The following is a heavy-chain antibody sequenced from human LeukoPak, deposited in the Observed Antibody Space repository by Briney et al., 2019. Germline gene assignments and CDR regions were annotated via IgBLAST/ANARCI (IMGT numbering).Heavy chain of an antibody. J-gene: IGHJ4*02. CDR2: IYYSGST. CDR3: ARGLHTINFDY. Sequence: PSETLSLTCTVSGGSISSYYWSWIRQPPGKGLEWIGYIYYSGSTNYNPSLKSRVTISVDTSKNQFSLKPSSVTAADTAVYYCARGLHTINFDYWGQGTLVTVSS. D-gene: IGHD4-11*01. V-gene: IGHV4-59*01. CDR1: GGSISSYY.